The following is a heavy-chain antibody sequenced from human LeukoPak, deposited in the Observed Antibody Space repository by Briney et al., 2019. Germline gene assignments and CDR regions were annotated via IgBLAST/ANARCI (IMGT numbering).Heavy chain of an antibody. V-gene: IGHV3-7*01. Sequence: GGSLRLSCAASGFIPNNHWMIWPRQAPGKGLVWVANIKQDRSEKNYMNSVKGRFTISRDNAKNSLFLQMNRLRAEDTAVYYCAGSEQWLGEVRVYWGQGTLVTVSS. CDR2: IKQDRSEK. D-gene: IGHD6-19*01. CDR3: AGSEQWLGEVRVY. CDR1: GFIPNNHW. J-gene: IGHJ4*02.